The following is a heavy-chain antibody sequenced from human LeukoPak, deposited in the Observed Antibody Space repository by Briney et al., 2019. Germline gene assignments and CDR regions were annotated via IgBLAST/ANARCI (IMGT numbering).Heavy chain of an antibody. J-gene: IGHJ4*02. Sequence: GESLKISCKGSGYSFTNYWIVWGRQMPGKGLEWMGIIYPGDSDTRYSPSFQGQVTISADKSISTAYLQWSSLKASDTAMYYCARRGPYYDSSGYYYGGLDYRGQGTLVTVSS. V-gene: IGHV5-51*01. CDR3: ARRGPYYDSSGYYYGGLDY. D-gene: IGHD3-22*01. CDR2: IYPGDSDT. CDR1: GYSFTNYW.